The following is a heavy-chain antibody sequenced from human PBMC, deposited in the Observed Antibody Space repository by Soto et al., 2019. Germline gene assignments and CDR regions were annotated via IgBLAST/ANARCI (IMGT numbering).Heavy chain of an antibody. CDR2: IYYSGST. V-gene: IGHV4-59*12. Sequence: SETLSLTCTVSGGSISSYYWSWIRQPPGRGLEWIGYIYYSGSTYYNPSLKSRVTISVDTSKNQFSLKLSSVTAADTAVYYCARAVGYSYGFMVGLNWFDPWGQGTLVTVSS. D-gene: IGHD5-18*01. J-gene: IGHJ5*02. CDR1: GGSISSYY. CDR3: ARAVGYSYGFMVGLNWFDP.